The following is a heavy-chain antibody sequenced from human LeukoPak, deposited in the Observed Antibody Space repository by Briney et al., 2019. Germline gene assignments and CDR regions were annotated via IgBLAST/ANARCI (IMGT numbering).Heavy chain of an antibody. J-gene: IGHJ4*02. Sequence: GGSLRLSCAASGFTVSNNYMSWVRRAPGKGLEWVSAIYSGHSTEYADSVKGRFTISRDNSRNTLYLQMNSLRTEDTAVYYCATLYGGQAADGYWGQGTLVTVST. CDR2: IYSGHST. CDR1: GFTVSNNY. CDR3: ATLYGGQAADGY. D-gene: IGHD4-23*01. V-gene: IGHV3-53*01.